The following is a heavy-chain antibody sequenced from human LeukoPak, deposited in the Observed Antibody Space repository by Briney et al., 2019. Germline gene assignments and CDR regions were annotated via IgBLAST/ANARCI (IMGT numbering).Heavy chain of an antibody. CDR2: IYYTGST. CDR3: ARQGTMTAFNY. CDR1: GGSINTSHYF. D-gene: IGHD4-17*01. J-gene: IGHJ4*02. Sequence: SETLSLTCTVSGGSINTSHYFWGWIRQPPGKGLEWIGSIYYTGSTYYNPSLKSRVTMSIDTSKNQFSLKLSSVTAAYTAVYYCARQGTMTAFNYWGQGTLVTVS. V-gene: IGHV4-39*01.